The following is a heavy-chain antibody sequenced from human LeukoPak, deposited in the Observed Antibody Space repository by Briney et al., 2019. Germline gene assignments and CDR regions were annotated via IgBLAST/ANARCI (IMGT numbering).Heavy chain of an antibody. V-gene: IGHV1-69*13. CDR1: GGTFSSYA. Sequence: SVKVSCKASGGTFSSYAISWVRQAPGQGLEWMGGIIPILGTANYAQKFQGRVTITADESTSTAYMELSSLRSEDTAVYYCSTSPYYYDSSGYYPYFDYWGQGTLVTVSS. D-gene: IGHD3-22*01. CDR3: STSPYYYDSSGYYPYFDY. CDR2: IIPILGTA. J-gene: IGHJ4*02.